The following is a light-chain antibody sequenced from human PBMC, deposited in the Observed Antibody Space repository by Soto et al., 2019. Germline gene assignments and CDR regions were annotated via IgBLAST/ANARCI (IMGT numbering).Light chain of an antibody. CDR3: QQYNTWPPVT. CDR1: QSISTY. CDR2: RAS. J-gene: IGKJ5*01. V-gene: IGKV1-39*01. Sequence: IQMTQSTSSLSASVGDRVGISCRASQSISTYLNWYQQKPGTAPKLLIYRASSVKSGVPPRFSGSGSGRDFTLTISSLRPEDFAVYCCQQYNTWPPVTFGQGTRLEIK.